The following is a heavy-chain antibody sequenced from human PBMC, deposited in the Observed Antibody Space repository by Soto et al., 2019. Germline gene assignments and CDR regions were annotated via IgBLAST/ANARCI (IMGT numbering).Heavy chain of an antibody. CDR3: ARARVTHVAFDI. CDR2: INPNSGGT. V-gene: IGHV1-2*02. D-gene: IGHD4-4*01. J-gene: IGHJ3*02. Sequence: ASVKVSCKXSGYTFTGYYMHWVRQAPGQGLEWMGWINPNSGGTNYAQKFQGRVTMTRDTSISTAYMELSRLRSDDTAVYYCARARVTHVAFDIWGQGTMVTVS. CDR1: GYTFTGYY.